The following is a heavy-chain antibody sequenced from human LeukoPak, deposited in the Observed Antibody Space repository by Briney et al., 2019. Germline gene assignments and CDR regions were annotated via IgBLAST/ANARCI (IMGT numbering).Heavy chain of an antibody. CDR3: AADPGYCSGGSCYLKYGFDI. Sequence: TSVKVSCKASGFTFRKSAMQWVRQARGQRLEWIGWIVVGSGNTNYAQKFQERVTITTDMSTSTVYMELSSLRSEDTAEYYCAADPGYCSGGSCYLKYGFDIWGQGTMVTVS. V-gene: IGHV1-58*02. CDR1: GFTFRKSA. J-gene: IGHJ3*02. CDR2: IVVGSGNT. D-gene: IGHD2-15*01.